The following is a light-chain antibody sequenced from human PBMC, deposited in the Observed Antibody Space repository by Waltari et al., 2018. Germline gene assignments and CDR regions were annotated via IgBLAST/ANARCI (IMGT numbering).Light chain of an antibody. J-gene: IGKJ2*01. CDR3: MQGTHWPYT. CDR1: QSLVHSDGNTH. Sequence: DVVMTQSQLSLPVTLGQPASISCKSSQSLVHSDGNTHLNWFQQRPGQSPRRLVYKVSSRESGVPDRFSGSGSGTDFTLKISRVEAEDVGVYYCMQGTHWPYTFGQGTRLDIK. CDR2: KVS. V-gene: IGKV2-30*02.